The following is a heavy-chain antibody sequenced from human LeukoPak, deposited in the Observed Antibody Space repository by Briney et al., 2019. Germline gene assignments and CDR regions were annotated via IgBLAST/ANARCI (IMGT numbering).Heavy chain of an antibody. CDR3: ARVWGPKPDMPTINYHFYYYMDV. Sequence: PGGSLRLSCAASGFTFSGYWMSWVRQAPGKGLEGVANIKQGGTEKYYVDSVNGRFTISRDNANSSLHLQMNTLRAEDTAVYYCARVWGPKPDMPTINYHFYYYMDVWGKGTTVTVSS. D-gene: IGHD5-24*01. J-gene: IGHJ6*03. V-gene: IGHV3-7*01. CDR1: GFTFSGYW. CDR2: IKQGGTEK.